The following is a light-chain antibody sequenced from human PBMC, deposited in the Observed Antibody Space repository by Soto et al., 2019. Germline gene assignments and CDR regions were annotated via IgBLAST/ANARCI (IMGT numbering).Light chain of an antibody. J-gene: IGKJ1*01. CDR1: QGISSY. Sequence: AIRMTQSPSSFSASTGDRVTITCRASQGISSYLAWYQQKPGKPPKVLTYGASNLQSGVPSRFSGSGSGTEFTLTISSLQPDDFATYYCQQYDTYWTFGQGTKVDIK. V-gene: IGKV1-8*01. CDR2: GAS. CDR3: QQYDTYWT.